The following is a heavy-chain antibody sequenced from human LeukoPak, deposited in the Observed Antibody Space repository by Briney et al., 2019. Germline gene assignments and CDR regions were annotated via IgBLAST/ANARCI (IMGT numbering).Heavy chain of an antibody. D-gene: IGHD2-2*01. CDR2: TYYRSKWYN. CDR3: ASWDCDSANCSLAY. Sequence: TSQTLSLTCAISGDSVSSNSATWIWIRQSPSRGLEWLGRTYYRSKWYNDYAVSVKGRITINPDTSKNQFSLQLNSVPPEDTAVYYCASWDCDSANCSLAYWGQGTLVTVSS. J-gene: IGHJ4*02. CDR1: GDSVSSNSAT. V-gene: IGHV6-1*01.